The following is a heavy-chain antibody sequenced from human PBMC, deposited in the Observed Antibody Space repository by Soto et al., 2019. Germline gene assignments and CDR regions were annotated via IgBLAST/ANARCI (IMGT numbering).Heavy chain of an antibody. CDR1: GFTFSSYA. CDR2: ITYDGANG. J-gene: IGHJ4*02. V-gene: IGHV3-30*03. D-gene: IGHD1-26*01. Sequence: PGGSLRLSCAASGFTFSSYAMSWVRQAPGKGLEWVAVITYDGANGYYADSVRGRFAISRDNSKSTLFLQMNSLRPEDTAVYYCARAFSGSYPNFDYWGQGTLVTVSS. CDR3: ARAFSGSYPNFDY.